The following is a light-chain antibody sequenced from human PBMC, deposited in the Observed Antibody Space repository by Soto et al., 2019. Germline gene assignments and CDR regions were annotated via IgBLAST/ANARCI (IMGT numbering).Light chain of an antibody. V-gene: IGKV1-5*03. CDR2: KAS. CDR3: KHYNSYSEA. J-gene: IGKJ1*01. Sequence: DIQITQSPSTLSVDVAHTATITFASSQTISSLLAWYQQKPGRAPKLLIYKASTLKSGVPSRFSGSGSGTEFTLTISSLQTDDFATYYCKHYNSYSEAFGQGTKVDIK. CDR1: QTISSL.